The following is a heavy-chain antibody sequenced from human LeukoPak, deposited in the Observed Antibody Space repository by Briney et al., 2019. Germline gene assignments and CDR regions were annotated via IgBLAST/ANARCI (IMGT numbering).Heavy chain of an antibody. D-gene: IGHD3-10*01. CDR2: MNPNSGNT. Sequence: GASVKVSCKASGYTFTSYDINWVRQATGQGLEWMGWMNPNSGNTGYAQKFQGRVTMTRNTSISTAYMELSSLRSEDTAVYYCARSVARRYYGLARPPDYWGQGTLVTVSS. CDR1: GYTFTSYD. CDR3: ARSVARRYYGLARPPDY. J-gene: IGHJ4*02. V-gene: IGHV1-8*01.